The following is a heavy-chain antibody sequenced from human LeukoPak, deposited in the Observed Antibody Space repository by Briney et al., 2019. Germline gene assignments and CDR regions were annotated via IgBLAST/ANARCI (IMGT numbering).Heavy chain of an antibody. D-gene: IGHD2/OR15-2a*01. V-gene: IGHV3-30*18. CDR1: GFTFSSYG. J-gene: IGHJ6*02. Sequence: PGRSLRLSCAASGFTFSSYGMHWVRQAPGKGLEWVALISYDGSNEYYADSVRGRFTISRDNSKFTLYMQMNSLRAEDTAVYYCAKANSPYYYGMDVWGQGTTVTVSS. CDR2: ISYDGSNE. CDR3: AKANSPYYYGMDV.